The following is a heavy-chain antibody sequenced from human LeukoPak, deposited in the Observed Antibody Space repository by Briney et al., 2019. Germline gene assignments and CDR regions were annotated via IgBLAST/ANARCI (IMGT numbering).Heavy chain of an antibody. J-gene: IGHJ4*02. Sequence: SETLSLTCTVSGGSISSSSYYCGWIRQPPGKGLEWIGSISYSGPTYSNPSIKSRFTISVDTSKNQFSLKLSSVTAADTAVYYCALKPAYYDSSGSTDYWGQGTLVTVSS. CDR3: ALKPAYYDSSGSTDY. CDR1: GGSISSSSYY. D-gene: IGHD3-22*01. V-gene: IGHV4-39*01. CDR2: ISYSGPT.